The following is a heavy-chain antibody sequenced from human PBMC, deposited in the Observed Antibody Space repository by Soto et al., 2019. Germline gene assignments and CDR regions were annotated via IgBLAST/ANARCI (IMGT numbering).Heavy chain of an antibody. CDR2: TYYRSKWYN. D-gene: IGHD6-13*01. V-gene: IGHV6-1*01. J-gene: IGHJ4*02. CDR1: GDSISSNSAA. Sequence: SQTLSLTCAISGDSISSNSAAWNWLRQSPSRGLEWLGRTYYRSKWYNDYAVSVKSRITINPDTSKNQFSLQLNSVTPEDTAVNYCAGVGQGSSWSHQFDYWGQGTLVTVSS. CDR3: AGVGQGSSWSHQFDY.